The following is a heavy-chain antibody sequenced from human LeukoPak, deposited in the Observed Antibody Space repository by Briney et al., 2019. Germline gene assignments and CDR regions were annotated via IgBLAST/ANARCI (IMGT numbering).Heavy chain of an antibody. CDR1: GGSISSYY. J-gene: IGHJ4*02. Sequence: PSETLSLTCTVSGGSISSYYWSWIRQPPGKGLEWIGYIYYSGSTNYNPSLKSRVTISVDTSKNQFPLKLSSVTAADTAVYYCARDPGVVVPAAYFDYWGQGTLVTVSS. CDR3: ARDPGVVVPAAYFDY. CDR2: IYYSGST. D-gene: IGHD2-2*01. V-gene: IGHV4-59*01.